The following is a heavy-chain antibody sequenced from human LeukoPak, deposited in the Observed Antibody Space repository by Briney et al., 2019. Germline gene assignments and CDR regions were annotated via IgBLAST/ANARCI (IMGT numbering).Heavy chain of an antibody. V-gene: IGHV3-66*01. CDR2: IYSAGAT. Sequence: GGSLRLSCAASGFTVSDNYMTWVRQAPGKGLEWVSSIYSAGATHYAESVKGRFTISRDNAKNTLYLQMNSLRAEDTAVYYCARGEVRYYYYYYGMDVWGQGTTVTVSS. CDR1: GFTVSDNY. CDR3: ARGEVRYYYYYYGMDV. J-gene: IGHJ6*02.